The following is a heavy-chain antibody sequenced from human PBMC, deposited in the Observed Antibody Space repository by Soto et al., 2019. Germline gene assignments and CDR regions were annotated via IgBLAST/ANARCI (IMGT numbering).Heavy chain of an antibody. V-gene: IGHV3-23*01. D-gene: IGHD6-19*01. Sequence: GGSLRLACVASGFSISTHALTWVRQAPGKGLEWVSSFSGRSGDTYYAASVKGRFTISGDSSKNTVILQMNNLRADDTALYYCARDSSAWPNYFDSWGQGIQVTVSS. J-gene: IGHJ4*02. CDR2: FSGRSGDT. CDR1: GFSISTHA. CDR3: ARDSSAWPNYFDS.